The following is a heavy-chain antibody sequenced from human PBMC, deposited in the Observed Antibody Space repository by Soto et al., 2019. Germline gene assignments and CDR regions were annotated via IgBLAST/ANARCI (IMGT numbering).Heavy chain of an antibody. CDR3: AWMRAQYYYGSGGSPLPLDY. Sequence: SVKVSCKASGGTFSSYAISWVRQAPGQGLEWMGGIIPIFGTANYAQKFQGRVTITADESTSTAYIELSSLRSEDTAVYYCAWMRAQYYYGSGGSPLPLDYWGQGTLVTVSA. D-gene: IGHD3-10*01. CDR2: IIPIFGTA. J-gene: IGHJ4*02. V-gene: IGHV1-69*13. CDR1: GGTFSSYA.